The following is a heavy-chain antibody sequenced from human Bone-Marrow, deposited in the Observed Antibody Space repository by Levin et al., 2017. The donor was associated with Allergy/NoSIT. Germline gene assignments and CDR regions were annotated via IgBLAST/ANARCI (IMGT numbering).Heavy chain of an antibody. CDR1: GYTFTSYY. CDR3: ARDLSGGLPDACDI. CDR2: MNPRGGST. Sequence: GESLKISCKASGYTFTSYYLHWVRQAPGQGLEWMGIMNPRGGSTTYAQKFQGRVTMTRDTSTSTVYMELSSLRSEDTAVYYCARDLSGGLPDACDIWGQGTIVSVSS. J-gene: IGHJ3*02. D-gene: IGHD1-1*01. V-gene: IGHV1-46*01.